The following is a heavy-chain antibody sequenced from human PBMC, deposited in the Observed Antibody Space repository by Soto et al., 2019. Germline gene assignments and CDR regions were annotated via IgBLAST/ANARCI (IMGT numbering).Heavy chain of an antibody. D-gene: IGHD3-3*01. J-gene: IGHJ5*02. Sequence: GGSLRLSCAASGFTFSSYAMIWVRQAPGKGLEWVSAISGSGGSTYYADSVKGRFTISRDNSKNTLYLQMNSLRAEDTAVYYCAKGSDVLRFLEWLPLFDPWVQGTLVTVSS. CDR1: GFTFSSYA. CDR3: AKGSDVLRFLEWLPLFDP. V-gene: IGHV3-23*01. CDR2: ISGSGGST.